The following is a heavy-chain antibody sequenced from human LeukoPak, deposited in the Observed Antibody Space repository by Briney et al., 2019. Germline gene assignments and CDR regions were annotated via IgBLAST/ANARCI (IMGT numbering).Heavy chain of an antibody. CDR2: ISGSGGST. CDR3: AKAVAGTWADFDY. J-gene: IGHJ4*02. D-gene: IGHD6-19*01. Sequence: PGGSLRLSCAASGFTFTNYWMSWVRQAPGKGLEWVSAISGSGGSTYYADSVKGRFTISRDNSKNTLYLQMNSLRAEDTAVYYCAKAVAGTWADFDYWGQGTLVTVSS. V-gene: IGHV3-23*01. CDR1: GFTFTNYW.